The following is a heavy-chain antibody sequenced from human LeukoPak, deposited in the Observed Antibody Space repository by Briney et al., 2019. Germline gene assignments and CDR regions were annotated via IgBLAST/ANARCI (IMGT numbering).Heavy chain of an antibody. CDR1: GGSISSSSYY. J-gene: IGHJ4*02. V-gene: IGHV4-39*01. Sequence: PSETLSLTCTVSGGSISSSSYYWGWIRPPPGKGLEWSGGIYYSGSTYYNPSLKSRVTISVDTSKNQFSLKLSSVTAADTAVYYCARVITIFGVVILMYFDYWGQGTLVTVSS. CDR2: IYYSGST. D-gene: IGHD3-3*01. CDR3: ARVITIFGVVILMYFDY.